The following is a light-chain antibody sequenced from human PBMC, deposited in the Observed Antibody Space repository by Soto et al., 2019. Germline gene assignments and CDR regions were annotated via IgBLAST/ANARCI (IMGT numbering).Light chain of an antibody. CDR2: EVN. Sequence: QSALAQPPSASGSPGQSVTISCTGTSSDVGGYNYVSWYQQHPGKAPKLMIYEVNTRPSGVPDRFSGSKSGNTASLTVSGLQAEDEADYYCSSYAGSKMVFGGGTKLTVL. V-gene: IGLV2-8*01. J-gene: IGLJ2*01. CDR1: SSDVGGYNY. CDR3: SSYAGSKMV.